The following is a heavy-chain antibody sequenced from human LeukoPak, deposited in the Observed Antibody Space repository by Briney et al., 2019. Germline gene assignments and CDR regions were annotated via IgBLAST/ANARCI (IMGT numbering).Heavy chain of an antibody. CDR3: ARVSHCSSTSCYPGIYYYGMDV. CDR2: IKGDGSHT. V-gene: IGHV3-74*01. Sequence: GGSLRLSCAASGFTFSNHWMHWVRQAPGKGLVWVSRIKGDGSHTIYADSVKGRFTISRDNAKNTLYLQMNSLRAEDTAVYYCARVSHCSSTSCYPGIYYYGMDVWGQGTTVTVSS. CDR1: GFTFSNHW. J-gene: IGHJ6*02. D-gene: IGHD2-2*01.